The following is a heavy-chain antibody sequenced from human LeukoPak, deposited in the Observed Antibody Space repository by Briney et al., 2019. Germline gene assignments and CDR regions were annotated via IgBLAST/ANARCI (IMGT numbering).Heavy chain of an antibody. Sequence: GGSLRLSCAASGFTFISYWMSWVRQAPGKGLEWVANIKQDGSEKYYVDSVKGRFTISRDNARNSLYLQMNNVRVDDTAVYYCVRDYRGGWNDYWGQGTQVTVSS. CDR1: GFTFISYW. CDR2: IKQDGSEK. V-gene: IGHV3-7*01. D-gene: IGHD1-26*01. J-gene: IGHJ4*02. CDR3: VRDYRGGWNDY.